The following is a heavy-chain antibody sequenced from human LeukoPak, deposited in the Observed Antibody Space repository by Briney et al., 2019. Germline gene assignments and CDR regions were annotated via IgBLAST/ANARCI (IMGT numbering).Heavy chain of an antibody. V-gene: IGHV4-38-2*01. CDR2: IYHSGST. CDR1: GYSISSGYY. Sequence: PSETLSLTCAVSGYSISSGYYWGWIRQPPGKGLEWIGSIYHSGSTYYNPSLKRRVTISVDTSKNQFSLKLSSVTAADTAVYYCASIGPTYYDFWSGYYTPVYYYYMDVWGKGTTVTVSS. D-gene: IGHD3-3*01. J-gene: IGHJ6*03. CDR3: ASIGPTYYDFWSGYYTPVYYYYMDV.